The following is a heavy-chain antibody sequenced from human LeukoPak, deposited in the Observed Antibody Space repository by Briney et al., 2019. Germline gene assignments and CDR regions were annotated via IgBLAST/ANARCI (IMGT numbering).Heavy chain of an antibody. V-gene: IGHV4-34*01. CDR1: GGSISRYY. D-gene: IGHD7-27*01. J-gene: IGHJ4*02. CDR2: INHSGST. CDR3: ARETPGAGHFDY. Sequence: PSETLSLTCTVSGGSISRYYWSWIRQPPGKGLEWIGEINHSGSTNYNPSLKSRVTISVDTSKNQFSLKLSSVTAADTAVYYCARETPGAGHFDYWGQGSLVTVSS.